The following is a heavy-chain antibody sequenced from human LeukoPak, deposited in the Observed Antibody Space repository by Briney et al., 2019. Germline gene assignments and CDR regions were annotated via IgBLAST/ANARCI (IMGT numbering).Heavy chain of an antibody. CDR1: GFTFSNYW. Sequence: PGGSLRLSCAASGFTFSNYWMHWVRQVPGKGLVWVSRINTGGSSTTYADSVKGRFTISRDNAKNTLYLQMNSLRAEDTAVYYCARSNQAYDYWGQGTLVTVSS. CDR2: INTGGSST. CDR3: ARSNQAYDY. V-gene: IGHV3-74*01. D-gene: IGHD4-11*01. J-gene: IGHJ4*02.